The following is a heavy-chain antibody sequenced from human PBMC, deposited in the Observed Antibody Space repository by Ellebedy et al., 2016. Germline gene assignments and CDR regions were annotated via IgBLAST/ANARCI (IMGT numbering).Heavy chain of an antibody. CDR3: ASLLEWANFDY. CDR2: ISSSSSYI. V-gene: IGHV3-21*01. D-gene: IGHD3-3*01. CDR1: GFTFSSYA. Sequence: GGSLSLSXAASGFTFSSYAMSWVRQAPGKGLEWVSSISSSSSYIYYADSVKGRFTISRDNAKNSLYLQMNSLRAEDTAVYYCASLLEWANFDYWGQGTLVTVSS. J-gene: IGHJ4*02.